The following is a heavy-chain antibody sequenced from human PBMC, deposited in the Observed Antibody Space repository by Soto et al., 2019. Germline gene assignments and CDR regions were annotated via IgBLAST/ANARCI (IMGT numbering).Heavy chain of an antibody. CDR3: ARHEDDFWSGAPNNWFDP. J-gene: IGHJ5*02. CDR2: IYYSGST. V-gene: IGHV4-59*08. Sequence: PSETLSLTCTVSGGSISSYYWSWIRQPPGKGLEWIGYIYYSGSTNYNPSLKSRVTISVDTSKNQFSLKLSSVTAADTAVYYCARHEDDFWSGAPNNWFDPWGQGTLVTVSS. D-gene: IGHD3-3*01. CDR1: GGSISSYY.